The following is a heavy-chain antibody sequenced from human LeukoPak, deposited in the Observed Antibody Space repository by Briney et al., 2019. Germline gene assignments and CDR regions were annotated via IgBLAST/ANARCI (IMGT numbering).Heavy chain of an antibody. V-gene: IGHV4-61*02. CDR3: ARDALTGSPNWFDP. CDR1: GGSISSRAYY. Sequence: SETLSLTCTVSGGSISSRAYYWTWIRQPAGKGLEWIGRIHNSGSTYYNPSPKSRVTMSIDTSNNQFFLKLNSVTAADTAVYHCARDALTGSPNWFDPWGQGILVTVSS. D-gene: IGHD3-9*01. CDR2: IHNSGST. J-gene: IGHJ5*02.